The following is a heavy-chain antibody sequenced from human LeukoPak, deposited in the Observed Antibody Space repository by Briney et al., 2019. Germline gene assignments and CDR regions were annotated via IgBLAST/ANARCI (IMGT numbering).Heavy chain of an antibody. Sequence: GGSLRLSCAASGFTFTNYAMSWVRQAPGKGLEWVSAISGSGGSTYYADSVKGRFTISRDNSKNTLYLQMNSLRAEDTAVYYCAKDRRSYSSSSCFDYWGQGTLVTVSS. CDR2: ISGSGGST. CDR3: AKDRRSYSSSSCFDY. J-gene: IGHJ4*02. CDR1: GFTFTNYA. V-gene: IGHV3-23*01. D-gene: IGHD6-6*01.